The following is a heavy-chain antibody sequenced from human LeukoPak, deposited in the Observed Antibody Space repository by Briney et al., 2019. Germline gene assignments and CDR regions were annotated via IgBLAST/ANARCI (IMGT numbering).Heavy chain of an antibody. D-gene: IGHD2-2*01. CDR1: GFTFSDYY. CDR2: ISSSSSYI. V-gene: IGHV3-11*06. CDR3: ARDSPAAALKNFDY. Sequence: PGGSLRLSCAASGFTFSDYYMSWIRQAPGKGLEWVSSISSSSSYIYYADSVKGRFTISRDNAKNSLYLQMNSLRAEDTAVYYCARDSPAAALKNFDYWGQGTLVTVSS. J-gene: IGHJ4*02.